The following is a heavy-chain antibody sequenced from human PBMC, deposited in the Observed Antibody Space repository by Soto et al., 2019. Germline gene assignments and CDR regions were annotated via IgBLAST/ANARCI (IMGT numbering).Heavy chain of an antibody. V-gene: IGHV4-30-2*01. CDR1: GGSISIGGYS. CDR3: ASSYCSGGSCYSLGALDP. J-gene: IGHJ5*02. CDR2: IYHSGST. D-gene: IGHD2-15*01. Sequence: SETLALTCAFYGGSISIGGYSLSLILQPPVNCLELIGYIYHSGSTYYNPSLKSRVTISVDRSKNQFSLKLSSVTAADTAVYYCASSYCSGGSCYSLGALDPWGQGTLVTVS.